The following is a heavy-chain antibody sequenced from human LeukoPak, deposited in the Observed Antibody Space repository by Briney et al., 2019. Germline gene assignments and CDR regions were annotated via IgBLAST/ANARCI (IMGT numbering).Heavy chain of an antibody. CDR2: ISGSGSTT. CDR1: GFTFSSYA. D-gene: IGHD4-23*01. CDR3: AKTGTYGGTSHFDN. J-gene: IGHJ4*02. V-gene: IGHV3-23*01. Sequence: PGGSLRLSCAASGFTFSSYAMSWVRQAPGKGLEWVSAISGSGSTTYYPDPVKSRFTIYRDNSKNTLYLQMNSLRADDTAVYYCAKTGTYGGTSHFDNWGRGTLVTVSS.